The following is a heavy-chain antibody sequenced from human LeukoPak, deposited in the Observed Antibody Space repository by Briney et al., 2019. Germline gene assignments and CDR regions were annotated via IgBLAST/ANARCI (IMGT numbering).Heavy chain of an antibody. CDR3: AGGITIFGVVINGMDV. CDR2: IYYSGST. Sequence: SETLSLTCTVSGGSISSGDYYWSWIRQPPGRGLEWIGYIYYSGSTYYNPSLKSRVTISVDTSKNQFSLKLSSVTAADTAVYYCAGGITIFGVVINGMDVWGQGTTVTVSS. CDR1: GGSISSGDYY. V-gene: IGHV4-30-4*02. D-gene: IGHD3-3*01. J-gene: IGHJ6*02.